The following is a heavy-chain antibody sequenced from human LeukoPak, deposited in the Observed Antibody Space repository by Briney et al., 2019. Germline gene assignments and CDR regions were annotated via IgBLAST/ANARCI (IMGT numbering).Heavy chain of an antibody. CDR2: IKQDGSEK. CDR3: ARAGIVGARGAFDI. CDR1: GFTLSNAW. J-gene: IGHJ3*02. Sequence: GGSLRLSCAASGFTLSNAWMNWVRQAPGKGLEWVANIKQDGSEKYYVDSVKGRFTISRDNAKNSLYLQMNSLRAEDTAVYYCARAGIVGARGAFDIWGQGTMVTVSS. V-gene: IGHV3-7*01. D-gene: IGHD1-26*01.